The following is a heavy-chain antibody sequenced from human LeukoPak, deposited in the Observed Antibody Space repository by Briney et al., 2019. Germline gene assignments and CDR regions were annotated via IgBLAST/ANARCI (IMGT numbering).Heavy chain of an antibody. CDR2: ISFDGSNK. J-gene: IGHJ4*02. V-gene: IGHV3-30*18. CDR1: GFTFSNYA. CDR3: AKDRVVYNWNYAYYFDD. D-gene: IGHD1-7*01. Sequence: PGRSLRLSCAASGFTFSNYAMHWVRQAPGKGLEWVSIISFDGSNKYYADSVRGRFTISRDNSKNTLYLQMNSLRAEDTAVYYCAKDRVVYNWNYAYYFDDWGQGTLVTVSS.